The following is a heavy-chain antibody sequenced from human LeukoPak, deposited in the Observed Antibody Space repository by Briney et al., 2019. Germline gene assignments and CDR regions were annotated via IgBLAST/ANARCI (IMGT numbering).Heavy chain of an antibody. CDR2: INPNSGGT. CDR3: ARVELSSYYDILTGYLGTFDY. V-gene: IGHV1-2*02. J-gene: IGHJ4*02. D-gene: IGHD3-9*01. Sequence: ASVKVSCKASGYTFTGYYMHWVRQAPGQGLEWMGWINPNSGGTNYAQKFQGRVTMTRDTSISTAYMELSRLRSDDTAVYYCARVELSSYYDILTGYLGTFDYWGQGTLVTVSS. CDR1: GYTFTGYY.